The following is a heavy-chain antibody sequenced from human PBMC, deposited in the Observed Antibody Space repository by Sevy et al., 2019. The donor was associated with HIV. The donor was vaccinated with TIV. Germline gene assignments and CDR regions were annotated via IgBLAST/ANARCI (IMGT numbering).Heavy chain of an antibody. CDR2: INIDGTTT. CDR1: GFTFSSYW. D-gene: IGHD2-15*01. CDR3: VKCSGGSPVDAFDI. V-gene: IGHV3-74*01. Sequence: LSLTCAASGFTFSSYWMHWVRQPPGKGLVWVSRINIDGTTTHYADSVKGRFTISRDNAKNTLYLQMNSLRPEDTAVYYCVKCSGGSPVDAFDIWGQGTMVTVSS. J-gene: IGHJ3*02.